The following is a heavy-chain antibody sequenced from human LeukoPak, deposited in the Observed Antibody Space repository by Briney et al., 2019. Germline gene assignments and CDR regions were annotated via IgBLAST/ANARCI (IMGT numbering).Heavy chain of an antibody. CDR2: IKQLGSEK. V-gene: IGHV3-7*01. CDR1: GVTFSSYC. Sequence: PGGSLRLSCAASGVTFSSYCWSWVRQASGKGLEWVANIKQLGSEKYYVDSVKGRFTISSDNANNSLFIQMNTLRAEDTVVYYCARVWGPTPDIPAINYHIYYYMDVWGKGTTVTVSS. CDR3: ARVWGPTPDIPAINYHIYYYMDV. J-gene: IGHJ6*03. D-gene: IGHD3-16*01.